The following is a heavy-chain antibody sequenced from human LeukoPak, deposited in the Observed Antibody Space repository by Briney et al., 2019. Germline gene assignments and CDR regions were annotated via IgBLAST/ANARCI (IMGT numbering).Heavy chain of an antibody. CDR1: GGTFSSYA. CDR2: IIPIFGTA. CDR3: AMVRGVIGLYYFDY. D-gene: IGHD3-10*01. V-gene: IGHV1-69*13. J-gene: IGHJ4*02. Sequence: SVKVSCKASGGTFSSYAISWVRQAPGQELEWMGGIIPIFGTANYAQKFQGRVTITADESTSTAYMELSSLRSEDTAVYYCAMVRGVIGLYYFDYWGQGTLVTVSS.